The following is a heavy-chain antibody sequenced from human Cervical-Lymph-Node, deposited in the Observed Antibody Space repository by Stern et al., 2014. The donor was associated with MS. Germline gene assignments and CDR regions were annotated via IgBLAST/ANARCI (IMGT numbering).Heavy chain of an antibody. J-gene: IGHJ6*02. V-gene: IGHV1-69*01. CDR1: GGTLSDYG. D-gene: IGHD3-3*02. Sequence: QEQLVQSGAQVKQPGSSVKVSCKASGGTLSDYGISWVRQAPGQGLEWMGGIIPMFGTAHNAQKFQGRSTIHADDSNNTAYLGLSSLTSDDTAVYYCARDGGSAVLGLDVWGQGTTVTVSS. CDR3: ARDGGSAVLGLDV. CDR2: IIPMFGTA.